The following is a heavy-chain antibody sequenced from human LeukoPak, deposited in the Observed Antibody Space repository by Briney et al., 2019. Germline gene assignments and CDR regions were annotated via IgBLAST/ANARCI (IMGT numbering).Heavy chain of an antibody. CDR2: INHSGST. Sequence: PSETLSLTCAVYGGSFSGYYWSWLRQPPGKGLEWIGEINHSGSTNYNPSLTSQVSISIDTSKNQFSLTLSSVTAADTAVYYCARHVGLYDSSGYRRDAFDIWGQGTMVTVSS. CDR1: GGSFSGYY. V-gene: IGHV4-34*01. CDR3: ARHVGLYDSSGYRRDAFDI. D-gene: IGHD3-22*01. J-gene: IGHJ3*02.